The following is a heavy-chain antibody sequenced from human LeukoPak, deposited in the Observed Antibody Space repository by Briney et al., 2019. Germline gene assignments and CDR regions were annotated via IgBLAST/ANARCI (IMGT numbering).Heavy chain of an antibody. D-gene: IGHD4-23*01. Sequence: SETLSLTCSVSGGSISSSSFYWGWIRQPPGKGLEWIGSISYTGSTYYNPSLKSRVTISIDTSKNQFSLKVNSVTAADTAVYYCARVEGYGGYTVRVIRDWVQRTKVALSS. J-gene: IGHJ4*02. CDR2: ISYTGST. CDR3: ARVEGYGGYTVRVIRD. V-gene: IGHV4-39*07. CDR1: GGSISSSSFY.